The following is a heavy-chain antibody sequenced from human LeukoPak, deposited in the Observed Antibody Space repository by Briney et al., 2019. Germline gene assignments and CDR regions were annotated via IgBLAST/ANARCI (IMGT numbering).Heavy chain of an antibody. CDR3: TRDLMGYNYFYMDV. D-gene: IGHD3-16*02. J-gene: IGHJ6*03. Sequence: GGSLRLSCAASGFTFSSYSMNWVRQAPGKGLEWVSSINSSSSYIYSADSVEGRFTISRDSAKNSLSLQMNSLRAEDTAVYYCTRDLMGYNYFYMDVWGKGNTVTVSS. CDR2: INSSSSYI. V-gene: IGHV3-21*01. CDR1: GFTFSSYS.